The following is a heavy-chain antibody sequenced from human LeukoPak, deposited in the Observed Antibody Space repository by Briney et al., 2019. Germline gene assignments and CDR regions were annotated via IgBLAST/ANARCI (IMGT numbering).Heavy chain of an antibody. CDR1: GFTFSSYA. D-gene: IGHD2-15*01. V-gene: IGHV3-23*01. CDR3: EKGGGSSYSGDCYYMDD. CDR2: ISGSGGST. Sequence: PGGSLRLSCAASGFTFSSYAMSWVRQAPGKGLEWVSDISGSGGSTYYADSVKGRFTISRDNSKNTLYLQMNSLRAEDTAVYSGEKGGGSSYSGDCYYMDDWGQGTMVTVSS. J-gene: IGHJ4*02.